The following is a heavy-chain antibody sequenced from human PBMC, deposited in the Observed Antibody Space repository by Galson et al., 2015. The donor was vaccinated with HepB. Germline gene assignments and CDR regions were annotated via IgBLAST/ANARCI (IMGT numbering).Heavy chain of an antibody. D-gene: IGHD3-22*01. Sequence: SLRLSCAASGFTFGDYAMSWFRQAPGKGLEWVGFIRSKAYGGTTEYAASVKGRFTISRDDSKSIAYLQMNSLKASDTAMYYCARLPGARGLYYDSSGYRYGMDVWGQGTTVTVSS. V-gene: IGHV3-49*03. CDR3: ARLPGARGLYYDSSGYRYGMDV. J-gene: IGHJ6*02. CDR1: GFTFGDYA. CDR2: IRSKAYGGTT.